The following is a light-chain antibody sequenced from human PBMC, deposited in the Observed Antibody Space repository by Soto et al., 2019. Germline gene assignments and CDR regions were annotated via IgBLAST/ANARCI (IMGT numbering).Light chain of an antibody. J-gene: IGKJ3*01. CDR2: GAS. CDR3: QQYNNWPPGDGA. V-gene: IGKV3-15*01. Sequence: EIVMTQSPATLSVSPGERATLSCRASQSVSSNLAWYQQKPGQAPRLLIYGASTRATGIPARFSGSVSGTEFTLTISSLQSEDFAVYYCQQYNNWPPGDGAFVPGTKVDIK. CDR1: QSVSSN.